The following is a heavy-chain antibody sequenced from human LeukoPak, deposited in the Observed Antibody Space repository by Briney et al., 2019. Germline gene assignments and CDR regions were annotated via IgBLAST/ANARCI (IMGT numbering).Heavy chain of an antibody. D-gene: IGHD3/OR15-3a*01. J-gene: IGHJ4*02. CDR2: IYYDGST. V-gene: IGHV4-59*01. CDR3: ARGGLAAVFDY. Sequence: SETLSLTCTVSGGSIRTYYWSWIRQPPGKGLEWIGYIYYDGSTNYNPSLKSRVTISVDTSKNQFSLRLTSVTAADTAVYYCARGGLAAVFDYWGRGTLVTVSS. CDR1: GGSIRTYY.